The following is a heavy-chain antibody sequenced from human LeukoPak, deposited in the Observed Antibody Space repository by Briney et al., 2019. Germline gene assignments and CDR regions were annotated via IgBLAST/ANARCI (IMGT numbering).Heavy chain of an antibody. CDR3: ARGDYVGATYYYYYYMDV. V-gene: IGHV1-69*06. CDR1: GGTFSSYA. J-gene: IGHJ6*03. Sequence: SVKVSCKASGGTFSSYAISWVRQAPGQGLEWMGGIIPIFGTANYAQKFQGRVTITADKSTSTAYMELSSLRSEDTAVYYCARGDYVGATYYYYYYMDVWGKGTTVTVSS. D-gene: IGHD4-23*01. CDR2: IIPIFGTA.